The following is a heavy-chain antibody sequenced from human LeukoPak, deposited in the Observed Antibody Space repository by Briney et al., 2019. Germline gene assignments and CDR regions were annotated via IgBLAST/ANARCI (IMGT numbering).Heavy chain of an antibody. D-gene: IGHD6-6*01. CDR3: AREEYSSLSRYFQH. V-gene: IGHV3-21*01. Sequence: PGGSLRLSCAASGFTFSSYSMNWVRQAPGKGLEWVSSIRSSSSYIYYADSVKGRFTISRDNAKNSLYLQMNSLRAEDTAVYYCAREEYSSLSRYFQHWGQGTLVTVSS. CDR2: IRSSSSYI. J-gene: IGHJ1*01. CDR1: GFTFSSYS.